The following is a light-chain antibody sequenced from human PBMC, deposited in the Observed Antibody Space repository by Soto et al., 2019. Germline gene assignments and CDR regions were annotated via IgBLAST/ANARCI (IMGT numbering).Light chain of an antibody. Sequence: VMTQSPGTLSLSPGERATLSCRASQSVSSSYLAWYQQKPGQAPRLLIYGASSRATGIPDRFSGSGSGTDFTLTISRLEPEDFAVYYCQQYGSSPRTFGQGTKVEIK. CDR3: QQYGSSPRT. J-gene: IGKJ1*01. CDR1: QSVSSSY. V-gene: IGKV3-20*01. CDR2: GAS.